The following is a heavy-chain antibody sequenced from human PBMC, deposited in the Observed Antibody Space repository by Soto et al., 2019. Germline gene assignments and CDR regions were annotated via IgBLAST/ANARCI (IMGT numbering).Heavy chain of an antibody. V-gene: IGHV3-30-3*01. Sequence: GGSLRLSCAASGFTFSSYAMHWVRQAPGKGLEWVAVISYDGSNKYYADSVKGRFTISMDNSKNTLYLQMNSLRAEDTAVYYCARGANDILTGYYNIGYYFDYWGQGTLVTVSS. D-gene: IGHD3-9*01. CDR1: GFTFSSYA. CDR2: ISYDGSNK. J-gene: IGHJ4*02. CDR3: ARGANDILTGYYNIGYYFDY.